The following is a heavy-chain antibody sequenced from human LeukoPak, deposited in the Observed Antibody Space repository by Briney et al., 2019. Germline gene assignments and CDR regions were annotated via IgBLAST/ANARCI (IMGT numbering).Heavy chain of an antibody. CDR2: IYYSGST. D-gene: IGHD1-14*01. J-gene: IGHJ6*03. V-gene: IGHV4-39*01. Sequence: SETLSLTCTVSGGSISSSSYYWGWNRPPPGTGLEWIGNIYYSGSTYYNPSLKSRLTISADTSKNHFSLQLTSVTAADTAVYYCARHGAAGNYYFYYMDVWGKGTTVTVSS. CDR3: ARHGAAGNYYFYYMDV. CDR1: GGSISSSSYY.